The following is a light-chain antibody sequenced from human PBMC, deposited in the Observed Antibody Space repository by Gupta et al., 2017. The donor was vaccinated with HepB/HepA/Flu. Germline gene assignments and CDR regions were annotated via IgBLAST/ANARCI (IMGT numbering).Light chain of an antibody. J-gene: IGLJ2*01. CDR3: QVWDSSSDRVL. Sequence: SYVLTQPPSVSGAPGKTANMTRGGNDIGMKSAHLYQQKAGQAPVLVVYDNDDRPSGIPGRFSGSNSGNTATLTISMVEAGDEADYYCQVWDSSSDRVLFGGGTKLTVL. V-gene: IGLV3-21*03. CDR1: DIGMKS. CDR2: DND.